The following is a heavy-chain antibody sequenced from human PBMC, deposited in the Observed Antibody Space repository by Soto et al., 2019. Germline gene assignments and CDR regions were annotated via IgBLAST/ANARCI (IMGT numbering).Heavy chain of an antibody. CDR1: GFSFTSYD. V-gene: IGHV3-30-3*01. D-gene: IGHD1-7*01. Sequence: VQLVESGGGVVQPGRSLRLSCAASGFSFTSYDLYWVRQAPGKGLEWVSVTAYDGSTNYYADSVKGRFTISRDNSMDTLNLEITSLTPVDTCVYYSARNYCAARDYWGEGTAVTVAS. CDR2: TAYDGSTN. J-gene: IGHJ4*02. CDR3: ARNYCAARDY.